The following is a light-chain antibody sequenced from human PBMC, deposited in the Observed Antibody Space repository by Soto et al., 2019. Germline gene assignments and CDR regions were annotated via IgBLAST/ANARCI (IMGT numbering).Light chain of an antibody. J-gene: IGKJ2*01. CDR1: QTVNTY. V-gene: IGKV3-11*01. CDR2: DAS. CDR3: QQRSSWPPYT. Sequence: EIVVTQYPATLSLSPGERATLSCRASQTVNTYLAWYQQKPGQAPRLLIYDASSRATGIPARFTGSGSGTDFTLTISSLEPEDFAVYYCQQRSSWPPYTFGQGTKVDIK.